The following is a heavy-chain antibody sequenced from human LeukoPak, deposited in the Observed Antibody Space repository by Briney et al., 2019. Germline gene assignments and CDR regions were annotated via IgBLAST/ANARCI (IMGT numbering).Heavy chain of an antibody. J-gene: IGHJ4*02. CDR3: TTSSAYDHLFDY. Sequence: PGGSLRLSCAASGITFTNAWMSRVRQAPGKGLEWVGRIKSKADGGATDYGAPVKGRFTISRDDSKNTLYLQMNSLKTEDTAVYYCTTSSAYDHLFDYWGQGTLVTVSS. CDR1: GITFTNAW. CDR2: IKSKADGGAT. D-gene: IGHD5-12*01. V-gene: IGHV3-15*01.